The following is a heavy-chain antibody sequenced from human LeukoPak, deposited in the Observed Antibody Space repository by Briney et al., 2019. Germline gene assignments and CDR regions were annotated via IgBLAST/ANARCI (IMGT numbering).Heavy chain of an antibody. CDR1: GGSFSGYY. V-gene: IGHV4-34*01. CDR3: ARDVDTAMVVAFDI. D-gene: IGHD5-18*01. J-gene: IGHJ3*02. CDR2: INHSGST. Sequence: PSETLSLTCAVYGGSFSGYYWSWIRQPPGKGLEWIGEINHSGSTNYNPSLKSRVTVSVDTSKNQFSLKLSSVTAADTAVYYCARDVDTAMVVAFDIWGQGTMVTVSS.